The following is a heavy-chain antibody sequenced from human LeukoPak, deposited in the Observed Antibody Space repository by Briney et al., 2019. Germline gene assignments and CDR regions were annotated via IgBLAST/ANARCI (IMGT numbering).Heavy chain of an antibody. V-gene: IGHV1-18*01. CDR1: GYTFTSYG. CDR2: ISAYNGNT. J-gene: IGHJ6*02. Sequence: ASVKVSCKASGYTFTSYGISWVRQAPGQGLEWMGWISAYNGNTNYAQKLQGRVTMTTDTSTSTAYMELRSLRSDDTAVYYCARDRVGATVHYYYYGMDVSGQGTTVTVSS. CDR3: ARDRVGATVHYYYYGMDV. D-gene: IGHD1-26*01.